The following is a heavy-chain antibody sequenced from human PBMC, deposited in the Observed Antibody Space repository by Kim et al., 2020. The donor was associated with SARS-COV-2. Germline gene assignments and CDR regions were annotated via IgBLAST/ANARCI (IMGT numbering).Heavy chain of an antibody. J-gene: IGHJ4*02. CDR3: ARSMTTLMYFDY. D-gene: IGHD4-17*01. Sequence: YYGDSVKGRFTMSGDNSKNTLYMQMHSLRAEETAVYYCARSMTTLMYFDYWGQGTLVTVSS. V-gene: IGHV3-33*01.